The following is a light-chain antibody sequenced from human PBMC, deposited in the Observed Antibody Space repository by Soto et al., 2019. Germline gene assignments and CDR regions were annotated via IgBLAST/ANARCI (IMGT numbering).Light chain of an antibody. CDR1: SSDVGGYNY. J-gene: IGLJ1*01. CDR3: CSYAGSYIFV. CDR2: DVT. V-gene: IGLV2-11*01. Sequence: QSALTQPRSVSGSPGQSVTISCTGGSSDVGGYNYVSWYQQNPGKAPKLMIYDVTKRPSGVPDRFSGSKSGNTASLTISGLQAEDEADYYCCSYAGSYIFVFGTGTKVTV.